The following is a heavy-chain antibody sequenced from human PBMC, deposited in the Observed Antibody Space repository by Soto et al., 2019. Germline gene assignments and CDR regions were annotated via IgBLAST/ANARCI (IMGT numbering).Heavy chain of an antibody. CDR3: AAHKYGSGSPGNYYYMDV. CDR1: GGSISSGGYY. D-gene: IGHD3-10*01. Sequence: SETLSLTCTVSGGSISSGGYYWSWIRQHPGKGLEWIGYIYYSGSTYYNPSLKSRVTISVDTSKNQFSLKLSSVTAADTAVYYCAAHKYGSGSPGNYYYMDVWGKGTKVTVSS. CDR2: IYYSGST. J-gene: IGHJ6*03. V-gene: IGHV4-31*03.